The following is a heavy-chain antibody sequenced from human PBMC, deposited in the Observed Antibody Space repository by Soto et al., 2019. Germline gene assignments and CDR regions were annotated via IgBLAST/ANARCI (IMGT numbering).Heavy chain of an antibody. V-gene: IGHV1-69*01. D-gene: IGHD6-6*01. Sequence: QVQLVQSGAEVKKPGSSVKVSCKASGGTFSSYAISWVRQAPGQGLEWMGGIIPIFGTANYAQKFQGRVTLSADESTSTAYMELSSLRSEDTAVYYCASSSIAARPGYYGMDVWGQGTTVTVSS. CDR2: IIPIFGTA. J-gene: IGHJ6*02. CDR1: GGTFSSYA. CDR3: ASSSIAARPGYYGMDV.